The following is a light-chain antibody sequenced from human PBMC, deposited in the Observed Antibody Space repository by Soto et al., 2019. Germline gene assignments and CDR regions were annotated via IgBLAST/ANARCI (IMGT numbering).Light chain of an antibody. Sequence: EIVMTQSPATLSVSPGERATLSCRASQSIRSNLAWYQQKPGQAPRLLIYGASTRATGIPARFSGSGSGTEFTLSITSLQSEDFATYYCQQSYSTPVTFGGGTKVEIK. J-gene: IGKJ4*01. V-gene: IGKV3-15*01. CDR3: QQSYSTPVT. CDR1: QSIRSN. CDR2: GAS.